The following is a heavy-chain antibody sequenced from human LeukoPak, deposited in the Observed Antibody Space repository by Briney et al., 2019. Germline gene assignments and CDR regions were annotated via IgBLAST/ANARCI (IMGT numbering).Heavy chain of an antibody. D-gene: IGHD1-26*01. CDR1: GYTFTGYY. Sequence: ASVKVSCEASGYTFTGYYMHWVRQAPGQGLERMGWINPNSGGTNYAQNFQGRLTMTTDTSISTAYMELSRLTSDDTTVYYCARELGINAFDVWGQGTLVTVSS. J-gene: IGHJ3*01. V-gene: IGHV1-2*02. CDR2: INPNSGGT. CDR3: ARELGINAFDV.